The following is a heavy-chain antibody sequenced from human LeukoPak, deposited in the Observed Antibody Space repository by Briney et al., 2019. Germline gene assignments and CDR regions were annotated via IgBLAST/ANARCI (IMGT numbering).Heavy chain of an antibody. CDR1: GESFSHYY. Sequence: SETLSLTCAVYGESFSHYYWNWIRQSPGKGLEWIGEIDEIGRTNYNPSLKSRVTILVDKAKNQFPLKLSPVIAADTAVYYCARPIFCSSTRCTGAMDVWGQGTTVIVSS. J-gene: IGHJ6*01. D-gene: IGHD2-2*01. V-gene: IGHV4-34*01. CDR2: IDEIGRT. CDR3: ARPIFCSSTRCTGAMDV.